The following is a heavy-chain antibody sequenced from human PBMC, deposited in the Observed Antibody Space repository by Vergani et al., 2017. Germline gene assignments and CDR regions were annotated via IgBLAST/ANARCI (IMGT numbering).Heavy chain of an antibody. CDR1: GFTFGDYA. CDR3: TRHVVVAAMIKNDAFDI. J-gene: IGHJ3*02. V-gene: IGHV3-49*04. CDR2: VRSKAYGGTT. D-gene: IGHD2-15*01. Sequence: EVQLLESGGGLVQPGGSLRLSCAASGFTFGDYAMSWVRQAPGKGLEWVGFVRSKAYGGTTEYAASVKGRFTISRDDSKSIAYLQMNSLKTEDTAVYYCTRHVVVAAMIKNDAFDIWGQGTMVTVSS.